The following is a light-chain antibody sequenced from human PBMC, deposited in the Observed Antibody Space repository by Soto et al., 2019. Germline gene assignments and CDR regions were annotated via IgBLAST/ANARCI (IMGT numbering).Light chain of an antibody. CDR3: SSYTSSSIDYV. J-gene: IGLJ1*01. CDR1: SSDVGGYNY. V-gene: IGLV2-14*01. CDR2: DVS. Sequence: QSALTQPASVSGSPGQSITISCTGTSSDVGGYNYVSWYQQHPGKAPKLMIYDVSNRPSGVCNRLSGSKSGNTASLTISGLQAEDEDDYYCSSYTSSSIDYVFGTGTKVTVL.